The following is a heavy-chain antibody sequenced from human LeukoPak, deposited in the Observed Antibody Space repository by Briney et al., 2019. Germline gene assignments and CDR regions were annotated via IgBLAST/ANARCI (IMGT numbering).Heavy chain of an antibody. V-gene: IGHV4-31*02. Sequence: SETLSLTWTVSGGSISSGSNYWGWLRQQPGKGLEWIGYIHNTGRTDYNPSLKSRVIISVDTSKNRFSLRLSSVTAADTALYYCARKNDYGDSYYMDVWGKGTTVTVSS. D-gene: IGHD4-17*01. CDR3: ARKNDYGDSYYMDV. CDR1: GGSISSGSNY. CDR2: IHNTGRT. J-gene: IGHJ6*03.